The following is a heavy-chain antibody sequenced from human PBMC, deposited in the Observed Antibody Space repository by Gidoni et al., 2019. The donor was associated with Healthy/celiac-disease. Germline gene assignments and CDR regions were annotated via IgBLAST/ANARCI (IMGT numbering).Heavy chain of an antibody. CDR3: ASADHYYDSSGYYINY. V-gene: IGHV1-46*01. Sequence: QVQLVQSGAEVKKPGAPVKVSCKASGYTFTSYYMHWVRQAPGQGLEWMGIINPSGGSTSYAQKFQGRVTMTRDTSTSTVYMELSSLRSEDTAVYYCASADHYYDSSGYYINYWGQGTLVTVSS. D-gene: IGHD3-22*01. CDR2: INPSGGST. CDR1: GYTFTSYY. J-gene: IGHJ4*02.